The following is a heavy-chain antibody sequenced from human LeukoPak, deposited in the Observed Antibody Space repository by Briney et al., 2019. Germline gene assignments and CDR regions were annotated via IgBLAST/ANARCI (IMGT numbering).Heavy chain of an antibody. Sequence: GGALLLCCVASGFPFSSYWMRGGRQAPGKGLEWVDNIKQDGTEKYYVASVKRRFTISRDNATNSLYLQMNSLRADDTAMYYCARVRTILVARLDSFDMWGQGTMVTVSS. CDR3: ARVRTILVARLDSFDM. CDR2: IKQDGTEK. J-gene: IGHJ3*02. V-gene: IGHV3-7*03. CDR1: GFPFSSYW. D-gene: IGHD3-22*01.